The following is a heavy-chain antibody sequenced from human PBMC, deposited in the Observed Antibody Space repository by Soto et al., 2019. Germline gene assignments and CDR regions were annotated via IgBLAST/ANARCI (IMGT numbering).Heavy chain of an antibody. D-gene: IGHD2-2*01. J-gene: IGHJ6*02. CDR2: IIPIFGTA. V-gene: IGHV1-69*12. CDR1: GGTFSSYA. CDR3: ASYLYCISTSCHPSSFGYSYYGTDV. Sequence: QVQLVQSGAEVKKPGSSVKVSCKASGGTFSSYAISWVRQAPGQGLEWMGGIIPIFGTANYAQKFQGRVTITAAASTTTAYMELRRVRYEDTAVYYYASYLYCISTSCHPSSFGYSYYGTDVWGQGTTVTVSS.